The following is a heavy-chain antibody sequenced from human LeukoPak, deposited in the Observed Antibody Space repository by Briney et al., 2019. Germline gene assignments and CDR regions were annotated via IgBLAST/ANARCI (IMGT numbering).Heavy chain of an antibody. CDR3: ARDRAAADP. D-gene: IGHD6-13*01. CDR1: GGSFSGYY. J-gene: IGHJ5*02. V-gene: IGHV4-34*01. CDR2: INHSGST. Sequence: SETLSLTCAVYGGSFSGYYWSWIRQPPGKGLEWIGEINHSGSTNYNPSLKSRVTISVDTSKNQFSLKLSSVTAADTAVYYCARDRAAADPWGQGTLVTVSA.